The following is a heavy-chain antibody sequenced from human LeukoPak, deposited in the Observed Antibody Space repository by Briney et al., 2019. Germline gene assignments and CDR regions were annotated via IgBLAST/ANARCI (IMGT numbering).Heavy chain of an antibody. Sequence: PGGSLRLSCAASGFTFSSYAMHWVRQAPGKGLEWVAVISYDGSNKCYADSVKGRFTISRDNSKNTLYLQMNSLRAEDTAVYYCARDLTRGYSYGPPGYWGQGTLVTVSS. D-gene: IGHD5-18*01. CDR1: GFTFSSYA. CDR3: ARDLTRGYSYGPPGY. V-gene: IGHV3-30-3*01. J-gene: IGHJ4*02. CDR2: ISYDGSNK.